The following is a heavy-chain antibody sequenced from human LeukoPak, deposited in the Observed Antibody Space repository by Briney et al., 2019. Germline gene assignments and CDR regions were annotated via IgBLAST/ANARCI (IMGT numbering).Heavy chain of an antibody. J-gene: IGHJ4*02. CDR3: ARGLFASGSYYNFFDY. D-gene: IGHD3-10*01. V-gene: IGHV3-66*01. CDR2: IFNGGST. CDR1: GFTVSSNY. Sequence: GGSLRLSCVASGFTVSSNYMSWVRKAPGRGLEWVSVIFNGGSTYYADSVKGRFTISTDNSKNMLSLQMNSLRAEDTAVYYCARGLFASGSYYNFFDYWAQGTLVTVSS.